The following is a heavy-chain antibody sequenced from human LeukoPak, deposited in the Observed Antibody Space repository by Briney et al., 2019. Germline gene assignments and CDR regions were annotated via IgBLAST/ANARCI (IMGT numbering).Heavy chain of an antibody. V-gene: IGHV3-21*01. D-gene: IGHD3-22*01. Sequence: NPGGSLRLSCATSGFTFSSDSMNWVRHAPRKGLEWVSSISSSSSYIYYADSVKGRFTISRDNAKNSLYLQMNSLRAEDTAVYYCARDDDSSGFDYWGQGTLVTVSS. J-gene: IGHJ4*02. CDR3: ARDDDSSGFDY. CDR1: GFTFSSDS. CDR2: ISSSSSYI.